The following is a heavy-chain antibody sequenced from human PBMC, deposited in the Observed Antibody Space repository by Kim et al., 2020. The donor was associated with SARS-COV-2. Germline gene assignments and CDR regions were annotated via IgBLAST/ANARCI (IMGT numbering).Heavy chain of an antibody. CDR1: GYTFNTYA. CDR2: INTNTGNP. D-gene: IGHD3-22*01. Sequence: ASVKVSCKASGYTFNTYAMNWVRQAPGQGLEWMGWINTNTGNPTYAQGFTGRFVFSLDTSVSTTYLQISSLKAEDTAVYYCARDYRNDWLFLPHYYYGMDVWGQGTTVIVSS. J-gene: IGHJ6*02. V-gene: IGHV7-4-1*02. CDR3: ARDYRNDWLFLPHYYYGMDV.